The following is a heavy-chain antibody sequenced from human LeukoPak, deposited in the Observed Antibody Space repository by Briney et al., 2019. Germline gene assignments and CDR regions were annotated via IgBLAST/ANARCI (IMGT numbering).Heavy chain of an antibody. V-gene: IGHV4-39*01. J-gene: IGHJ4*02. CDR3: ERHCYSYSSSFIFDY. CDR1: GGSISSSGYY. D-gene: IGHD6-13*01. Sequence: SETLSLTCTVSGGSISSSGYYWGWIRQPPGKGLEWIGSIYYTGSTYYNPSLKSRVTISVDTSKKQFSLKLSSVTAADTAVYYCERHCYSYSSSFIFDYWGQGTLVTVSS. CDR2: IYYTGST.